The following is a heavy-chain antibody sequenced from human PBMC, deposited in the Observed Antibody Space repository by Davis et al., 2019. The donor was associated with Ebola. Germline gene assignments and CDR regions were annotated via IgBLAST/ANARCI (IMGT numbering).Heavy chain of an antibody. CDR1: GDSVSVAS. D-gene: IGHD5-18*01. Sequence: HSQTLSLTCAISGDSVSVASSNWIRQSPSRGLEWLGRTYYKSKWYNDSAVSGKSRITINPDTSKNQFSLQLNSVTPEDTALYYCASRWLRGGSDVWGEGTTLTVSS. CDR2: TYYKSKWYN. J-gene: IGHJ6*04. V-gene: IGHV6-1*01. CDR3: ASRWLRGGSDV.